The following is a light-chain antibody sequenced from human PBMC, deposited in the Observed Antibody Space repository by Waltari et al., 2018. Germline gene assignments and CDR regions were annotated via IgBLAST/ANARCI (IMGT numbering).Light chain of an antibody. J-gene: IGLJ3*02. CDR3: QSFDSNVRGGVV. CDR1: SSNIGAGHD. V-gene: IGLV1-40*01. Sequence: QSILTQPTSVSGAPGQRVTISCTGSSSNIGAGHDVHWYQAFPGTAPKLLISGDHNRPSGVPDRFSGSKSGSSASRAINGLQAEDEADYYCQSFDSNVRGGVVFGGGTKVTVL. CDR2: GDH.